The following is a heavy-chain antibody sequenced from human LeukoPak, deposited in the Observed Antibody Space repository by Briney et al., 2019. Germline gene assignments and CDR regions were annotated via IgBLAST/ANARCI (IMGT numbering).Heavy chain of an antibody. CDR1: VFTFSRFA. D-gene: IGHD2-2*01. J-gene: IGHJ4*02. CDR2: ISGSGGST. V-gene: IGHV3-23*01. Sequence: SGGSLRLSCEVSVFTFSRFAMSWVRQAPGKGLEWVSAISGSGGSTYHADSVKGRFTISRDNSKSTLYLQMNSLRVEDTALYYCAKLTGIVVVPAAGFDYWGQGTLVTVSS. CDR3: AKLTGIVVVPAAGFDY.